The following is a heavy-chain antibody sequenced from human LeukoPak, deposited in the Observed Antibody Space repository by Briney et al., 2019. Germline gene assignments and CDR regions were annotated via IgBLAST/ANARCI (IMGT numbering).Heavy chain of an antibody. CDR2: LNPSGGSS. Sequence: GASVKVSCKASGYTVTSYYMHWVRQAPGQGLEWMAILNPSGGSSNYAQKFQGRATLTRATSTGTVYMELSSLRSEGTAVYYCASVYKHGMDVWGQGTTVIVSS. V-gene: IGHV1-46*01. J-gene: IGHJ6*02. CDR1: GYTVTSYY. D-gene: IGHD5-24*01. CDR3: ASVYKHGMDV.